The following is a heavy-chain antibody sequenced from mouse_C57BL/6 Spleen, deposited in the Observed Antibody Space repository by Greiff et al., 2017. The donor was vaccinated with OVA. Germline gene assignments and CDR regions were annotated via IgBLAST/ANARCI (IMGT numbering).Heavy chain of an antibody. J-gene: IGHJ2*01. V-gene: IGHV1-39*01. Sequence: EVKLQESGPELVKPGASVKISCKASGYSFTDYNMNWVKQSNGKSLEWIGVINPNYGTTSYNQKFKGKATLTVDQSSSTAYMQLNSLTSEDSAVYYCARGIYYGSSYYFDYWGQGTTLTVSS. D-gene: IGHD1-1*01. CDR2: INPNYGTT. CDR3: ARGIYYGSSYYFDY. CDR1: GYSFTDYN.